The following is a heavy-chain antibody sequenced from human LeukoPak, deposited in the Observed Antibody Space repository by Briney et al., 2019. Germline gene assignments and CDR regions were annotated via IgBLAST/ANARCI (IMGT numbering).Heavy chain of an antibody. CDR1: GYTFTSYY. CDR3: AGSYGSGRSLHYYYYMDV. D-gene: IGHD3-10*01. CDR2: INPSGGTT. Sequence: ASVKVSCKASGYTFTSYYIHWVRQAPGRGLEWMGMINPSGGTTNYAQKFQGRVTVTRDTATSTVYMELSSLRSEATAVYYCAGSYGSGRSLHYYYYMDVRGKGTTVTVSS. J-gene: IGHJ6*03. V-gene: IGHV1-46*01.